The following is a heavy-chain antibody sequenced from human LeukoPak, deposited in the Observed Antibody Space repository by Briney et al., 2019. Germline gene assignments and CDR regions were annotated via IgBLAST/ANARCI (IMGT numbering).Heavy chain of an antibody. J-gene: IGHJ4*02. CDR3: ARDTYGSGSYYNAPLDY. D-gene: IGHD3-10*01. V-gene: IGHV3-7*01. CDR1: GFTFTTYW. Sequence: PGGSLRLSCAASGFTFTTYWMNWVRQAPGKGLEWVANIKQDGSEKYYADSVKGRFTISRDNAKNSLYLQMNSLRAEDTAVYYCARDTYGSGSYYNAPLDYWGQGTLVTVSS. CDR2: IKQDGSEK.